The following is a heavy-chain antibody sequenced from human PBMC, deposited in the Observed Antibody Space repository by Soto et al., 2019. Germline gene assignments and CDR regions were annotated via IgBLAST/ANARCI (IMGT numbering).Heavy chain of an antibody. CDR2: IWYDGTNK. CDR3: AKDRSSTLDGMDV. Sequence: WGSLRLSCAASGFTFSSYGMHWVRQAPGKGLEWVAVIWYDGTNKYYADSVKGRFTISRDNSKNTLYLQMNSLRAEDTALYYCAKDRSSTLDGMDVWGQGTTVTVSS. V-gene: IGHV3-33*06. CDR1: GFTFSSYG. D-gene: IGHD6-13*01. J-gene: IGHJ6*02.